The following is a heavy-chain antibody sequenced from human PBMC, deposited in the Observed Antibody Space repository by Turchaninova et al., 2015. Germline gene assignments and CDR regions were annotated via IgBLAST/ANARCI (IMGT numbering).Heavy chain of an antibody. Sequence: EVQLVETGGGLIQPGESLRLSCAASGFTVSSNYMSWVRQAPGKGLEWFSVVYSGGRQYYSASVTGRLHNARAKSKNKLIFQMNSLRVEDTAVYYCAINGRPNQHYFDYWGQGTLVTVSS. D-gene: IGHD1-14*01. V-gene: IGHV3-53*02. J-gene: IGHJ4*02. CDR1: GFTVSSNY. CDR3: AINGRPNQHYFDY. CDR2: VYSGGRQ.